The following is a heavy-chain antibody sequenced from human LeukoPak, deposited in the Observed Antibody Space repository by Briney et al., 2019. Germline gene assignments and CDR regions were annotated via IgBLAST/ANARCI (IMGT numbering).Heavy chain of an antibody. V-gene: IGHV3-21*01. CDR3: ARGAGEDYFDY. CDR1: GFTFSSYS. J-gene: IGHJ4*02. D-gene: IGHD3-10*01. CDR2: ISSSSYI. Sequence: GGSLRLSCAASGFTFSSYSMNWVRQAPGKGLEWVSSISSSSYIYYADSVKGRFTISRDNAKNSLYLQMNSLRAEDTAVYYCARGAGEDYFDYWGRGTLVTVSS.